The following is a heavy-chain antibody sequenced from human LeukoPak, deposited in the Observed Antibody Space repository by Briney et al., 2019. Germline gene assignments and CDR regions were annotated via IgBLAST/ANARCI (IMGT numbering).Heavy chain of an antibody. CDR2: IKTKIDGGAI. CDR3: TTRRQDGW. J-gene: IGHJ4*02. CDR1: GFTFSDTW. D-gene: IGHD2-15*01. Sequence: GGSLRLSCVASGFTFSDTWMSWVRQAPGKGLEWVGRIKTKIDGGAIDYAAPVKGRFTISRDDSRNTLYLQMNSLKTEDTAVYYCTTRRQDGWWGQGTLVTVSS. V-gene: IGHV3-15*01.